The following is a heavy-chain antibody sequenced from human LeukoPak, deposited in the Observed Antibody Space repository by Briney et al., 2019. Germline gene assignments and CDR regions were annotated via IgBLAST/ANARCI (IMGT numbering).Heavy chain of an antibody. CDR3: ARDHRGYSGYDYYYYYYMDV. D-gene: IGHD5-12*01. V-gene: IGHV1-2*02. CDR2: INPNSGGT. J-gene: IGHJ6*03. Sequence: ASVKVSCKASGYTFTGYYMHWVRQAPGQGLEWMGWINPNSGGTNYAQKFQGRVTMTRDTSISTAYMELSRLRSDDTAVYYCARDHRGYSGYDYYYYYYMDVWGKGTTVTVSS. CDR1: GYTFTGYY.